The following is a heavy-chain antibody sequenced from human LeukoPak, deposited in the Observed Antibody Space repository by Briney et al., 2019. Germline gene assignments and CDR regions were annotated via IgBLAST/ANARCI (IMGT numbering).Heavy chain of an antibody. CDR2: ISSSSSYI. Sequence: GGSLRLSCAASGFTFSSYRMNWVRQAPGKGLEWVSSISSSSSYIYYADSVKGRFTISRDNAKNSLYLQMNSLRAEDTAVYYCARAPSDYGDYGGFDYWGQGTLVTVSS. J-gene: IGHJ4*02. CDR3: ARAPSDYGDYGGFDY. D-gene: IGHD4-17*01. V-gene: IGHV3-21*01. CDR1: GFTFSSYR.